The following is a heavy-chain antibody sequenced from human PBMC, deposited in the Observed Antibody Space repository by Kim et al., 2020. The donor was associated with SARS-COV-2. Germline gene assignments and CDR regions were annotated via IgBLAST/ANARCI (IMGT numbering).Heavy chain of an antibody. CDR1: GGSFSGYY. V-gene: IGHV4-34*01. J-gene: IGHJ5*02. CDR3: ARSLGGSGSYYNGNRRRFDP. Sequence: SETLSLTCAVYGGSFSGYYWSWIRQPPGKGLEWIGEINHSGSTNYNPSLKSRVTISVDTSKNQFSLKLSSVTAADTAVYYRARSLGGSGSYYNGNRRRFDPWGPGTLVTVSS. D-gene: IGHD3-10*01. CDR2: INHSGST.